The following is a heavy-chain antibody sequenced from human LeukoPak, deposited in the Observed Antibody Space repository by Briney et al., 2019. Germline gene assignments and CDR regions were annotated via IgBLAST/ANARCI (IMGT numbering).Heavy chain of an antibody. D-gene: IGHD2-2*01. CDR3: ASVYCSSTSCYSYYGMDV. CDR2: IIPILGIA. Sequence: SVKVSCKASGYTFTSYYMHWVRQAPGQGLEWMGRIIPILGIANYAQKFQGRVTITADKSTSTAYMELSSLRSEDTAVYYCASVYCSSTSCYSYYGMDVWGQGTTVTVSS. J-gene: IGHJ6*02. CDR1: GYTFTSYY. V-gene: IGHV1-69*02.